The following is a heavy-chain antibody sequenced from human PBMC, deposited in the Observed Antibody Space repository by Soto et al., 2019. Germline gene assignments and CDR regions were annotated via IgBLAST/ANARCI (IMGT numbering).Heavy chain of an antibody. CDR2: IRSKANSYAT. J-gene: IGHJ5*02. CDR3: TVDCSSTSCYRPDNWFDP. D-gene: IGHD2-2*02. CDR1: GFTFSGSA. Sequence: GGSLRLSCAASGFTFSGSAMHWVRQASGKGLEWVGRIRSKANSYATAYAASVKGRFTISRDDSKNTAYLQMNSLKTEDTAVYYCTVDCSSTSCYRPDNWFDPWGQGTLVTVSS. V-gene: IGHV3-73*01.